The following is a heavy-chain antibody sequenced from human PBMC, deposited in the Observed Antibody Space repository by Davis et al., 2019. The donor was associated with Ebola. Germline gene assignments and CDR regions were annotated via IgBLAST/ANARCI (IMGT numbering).Heavy chain of an antibody. Sequence: GSLRPPWAASGFTFPSFSMNWGRQAPGKGLEWGSFISISSNYIYYADSVKGRFTVSRDNSKNTLHLQMNSLRVEDTAMYYCVKDTSNIWFDVWGQGTLVTVSA. J-gene: IGHJ3*01. V-gene: IGHV3-21*04. CDR2: ISISSNYI. D-gene: IGHD2/OR15-2a*01. CDR1: GFTFPSFS. CDR3: VKDTSNIWFDV.